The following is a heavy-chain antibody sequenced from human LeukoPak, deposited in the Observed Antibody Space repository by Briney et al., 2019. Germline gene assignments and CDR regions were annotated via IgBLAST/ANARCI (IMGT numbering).Heavy chain of an antibody. D-gene: IGHD3-10*01. J-gene: IGHJ4*02. CDR3: AKSDYYGASDY. CDR1: AGSISLYNTYY. CDR2: IYYSGST. V-gene: IGHV4-59*01. Sequence: SETLSLTCTVSAGSISLYNTYYWNWIRQSPGKGLEWIGYIYYSGSTSYNPSLKSRVTISVDTFRNQFSLKLTSVTAADTAIYYCAKSDYYGASDYWGQGTLVAVSS.